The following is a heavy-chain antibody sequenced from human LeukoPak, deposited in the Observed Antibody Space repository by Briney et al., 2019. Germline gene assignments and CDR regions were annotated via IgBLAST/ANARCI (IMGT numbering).Heavy chain of an antibody. Sequence: GGSLRLSCAASGITFSTYWMSWVRQAPGKGLEWVANIKEDGSVKYYLDSVRGRFTISRDNGKNSLYLQVNSLRADDTAVYYCARASSRGGYCRRTSCSYYFDSWGQGTLVTVSS. CDR1: GITFSTYW. CDR2: IKEDGSVK. D-gene: IGHD2-2*01. CDR3: ARASSRGGYCRRTSCSYYFDS. V-gene: IGHV3-7*01. J-gene: IGHJ4*02.